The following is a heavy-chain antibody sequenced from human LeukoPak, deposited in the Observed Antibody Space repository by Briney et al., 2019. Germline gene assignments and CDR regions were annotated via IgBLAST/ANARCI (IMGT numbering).Heavy chain of an antibody. J-gene: IGHJ4*02. CDR3: ARVRVHYDFWSGYPDYFDY. Sequence: SETLSLTCTVSGGSISSSSYYWGWIRQPPGKGLEWIGSIYHSGSTYYNPSLKSRVTISVDTSKNQFSLKLSSVTAADTAVYYCARVRVHYDFWSGYPDYFDYWGQGTLVTVSS. CDR2: IYHSGST. D-gene: IGHD3-3*01. CDR1: GGSISSSSYY. V-gene: IGHV4-39*07.